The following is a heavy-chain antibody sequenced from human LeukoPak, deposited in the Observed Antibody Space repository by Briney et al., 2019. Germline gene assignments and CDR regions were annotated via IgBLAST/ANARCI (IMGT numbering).Heavy chain of an antibody. CDR3: AKALTPGPPYYFDY. J-gene: IGHJ4*02. V-gene: IGHV3-9*01. D-gene: IGHD4-23*01. Sequence: GRSLRLSCAASGFTFDDYAMHWVRQAPGKGLEWVSGISWNSGSIGYADSVKGRFTISRDNAKNSLYLQMNGLRAEDTALYYCAKALTPGPPYYFDYWGQGTLVTVSS. CDR1: GFTFDDYA. CDR2: ISWNSGSI.